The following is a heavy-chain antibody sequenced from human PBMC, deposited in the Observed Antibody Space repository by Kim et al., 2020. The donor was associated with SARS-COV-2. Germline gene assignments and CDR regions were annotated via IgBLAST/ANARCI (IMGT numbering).Heavy chain of an antibody. J-gene: IGHJ4*02. V-gene: IGHV3-23*01. Sequence: DSLKGRFTISRDNSKNTLYLQMNSLRAEDTAIYYCAGYYYGSGSYYRSIDYWGQGTLVTVSS. CDR3: AGYYYGSGSYYRSIDY. D-gene: IGHD3-10*01.